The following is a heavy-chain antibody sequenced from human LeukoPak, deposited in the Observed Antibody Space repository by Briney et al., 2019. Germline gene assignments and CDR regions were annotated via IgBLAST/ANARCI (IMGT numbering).Heavy chain of an antibody. D-gene: IGHD2-2*01. CDR2: INTNTGNP. CDR1: GYTFTTYG. CDR3: ARDTGFSTLRVILF. Sequence: ASVKVSCKSSGYTFTTYGMNWVRQAPGQGLEWMGWINTNTGNPTSAHGFTGRFVFSLDTSVSTAYLQISSLKAEDTAVYYCARDTGFSTLRVILFWGQGTLVTVSS. V-gene: IGHV7-4-1*02. J-gene: IGHJ4*02.